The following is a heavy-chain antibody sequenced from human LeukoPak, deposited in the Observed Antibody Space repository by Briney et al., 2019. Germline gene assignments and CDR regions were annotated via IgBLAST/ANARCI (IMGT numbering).Heavy chain of an antibody. Sequence: KPSETLSLTCTVSGGSISSYYWSWIRQPQGKGLEWIGYIYYSESTNYNPSLKSRVTISVDTSKNQFSLKLSSVTAADTAVYYCARDGDSRDAFDIWGQGTMVTVSS. CDR3: ARDGDSRDAFDI. CDR2: IYYSEST. CDR1: GGSISSYY. D-gene: IGHD3-22*01. J-gene: IGHJ3*02. V-gene: IGHV4-59*01.